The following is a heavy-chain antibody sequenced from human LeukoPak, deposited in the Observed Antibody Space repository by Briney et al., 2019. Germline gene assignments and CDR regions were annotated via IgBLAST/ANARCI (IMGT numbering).Heavy chain of an antibody. Sequence: QPGGSLRLSCAASGFTFDDYAMHWVGQAPGKGLEWVPSISSSSSYIYYADSVEGRFTISRDNAKNSLYLQMNSLRAEDTAVYYCARDPGKVGHWGQGTLVTVSS. J-gene: IGHJ4*02. CDR2: ISSSSSYI. CDR3: ARDPGKVGH. V-gene: IGHV3-21*01. D-gene: IGHD4-23*01. CDR1: GFTFDDYA.